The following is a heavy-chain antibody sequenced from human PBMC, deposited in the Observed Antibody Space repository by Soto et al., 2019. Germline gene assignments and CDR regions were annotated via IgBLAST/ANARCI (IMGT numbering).Heavy chain of an antibody. J-gene: IGHJ6*02. CDR2: INHSGST. Sequence: SETLSLTCAVYGGSFSGYYWSWIRQPPGKGLEWIGEINHSGSTNYNPSLKSRVTISVDTSKNKFSLKLSSVTAADTAVYYCARGRNYDSLTGQGYYYGMDVWGQGTTVTVSS. CDR3: ARGRNYDSLTGQGYYYGMDV. CDR1: GGSFSGYY. V-gene: IGHV4-34*01. D-gene: IGHD3-9*01.